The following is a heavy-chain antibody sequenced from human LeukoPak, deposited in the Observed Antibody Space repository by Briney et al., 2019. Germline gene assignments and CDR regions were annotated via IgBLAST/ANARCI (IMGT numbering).Heavy chain of an antibody. CDR3: AKKMGIWFVGFDS. J-gene: IGHJ4*02. Sequence: GGSLRLSCVVSGFTINSYAMSWVRQAPGKGPEWVSAIGGTGDSTYYADSVKGRFFISRDYSTNTLFLQMNNLRVEDTAVYYCAKKMGIWFVGFDSWGQGILVTVPS. V-gene: IGHV3-23*01. CDR2: IGGTGDST. CDR1: GFTINSYA. D-gene: IGHD3-10*01.